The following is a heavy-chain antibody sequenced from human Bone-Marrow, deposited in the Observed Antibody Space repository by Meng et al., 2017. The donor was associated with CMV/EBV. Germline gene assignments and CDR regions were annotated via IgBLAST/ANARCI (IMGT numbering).Heavy chain of an antibody. CDR3: ARDQLLYFDH. CDR2: ISSSGSTI. D-gene: IGHD2-2*01. CDR1: GFTFSSYE. J-gene: IGHJ4*02. Sequence: GGSLRLSCAASGFTFSSYEMNWVRQAPGKGLEWVSYISSSGSTIYYADSVKGRFTISRDNAKNTLYLQMNSLRAEDTAVYYCARDQLLYFDHWGQGTLVTVSS. V-gene: IGHV3-48*03.